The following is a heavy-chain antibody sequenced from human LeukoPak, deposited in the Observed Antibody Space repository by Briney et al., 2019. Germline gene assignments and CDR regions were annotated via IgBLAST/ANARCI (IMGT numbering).Heavy chain of an antibody. Sequence: PGGSLRLSCAASGFTLSSYGMHWVRQAPGKGLEWVALILYDGTNKYYADSVKGRFTISRDNSKNTLYLQMNSLRAEDTAVYYCAKDQGGQIGYCSSTSCYSYMDVWGKGTTVTVSS. V-gene: IGHV3-30*02. CDR3: AKDQGGQIGYCSSTSCYSYMDV. D-gene: IGHD2-2*02. CDR1: GFTLSSYG. CDR2: ILYDGTNK. J-gene: IGHJ6*03.